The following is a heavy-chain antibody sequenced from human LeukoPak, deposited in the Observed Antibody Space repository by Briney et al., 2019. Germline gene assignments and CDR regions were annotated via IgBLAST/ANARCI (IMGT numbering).Heavy chain of an antibody. CDR1: GSSFTSYW. CDR3: ARRYYYDSSGYYYASFDY. CDR2: IYPGDSDT. D-gene: IGHD3-22*01. V-gene: IGHV5-51*01. J-gene: IGHJ4*02. Sequence: GESLKISCKGSGSSFTSYWIGWVRQMPGKGLEWTGIIYPGDSDTRYSPSFQGQVTISADKSISTAYLQWSSLKASDTAMYYCARRYYYDSSGYYYASFDYWGQGTLVTVSS.